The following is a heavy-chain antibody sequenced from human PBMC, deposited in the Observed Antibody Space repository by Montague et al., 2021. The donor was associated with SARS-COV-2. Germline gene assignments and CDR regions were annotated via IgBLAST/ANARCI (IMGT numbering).Heavy chain of an antibody. V-gene: IGHV4-31*03. D-gene: IGHD2-15*01. J-gene: IGHJ4*02. Sequence: TLSLTCTVSGGSISSGGYYWSWIRQHPGKGLEWIGYIYYSGSTYYNPSLKSRVTISVDTSKNQLSLKLSSVTAADTAVYYCARLTAGYCSGGSCYWGTGFDYWGQGTLVTVSS. CDR1: GGSISSGGYY. CDR2: IYYSGST. CDR3: ARLTAGYCSGGSCYWGTGFDY.